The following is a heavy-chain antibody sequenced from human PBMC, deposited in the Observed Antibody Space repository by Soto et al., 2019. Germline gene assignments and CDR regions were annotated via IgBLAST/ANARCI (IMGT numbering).Heavy chain of an antibody. CDR2: ISSSGSTI. V-gene: IGHV3-11*01. J-gene: IGHJ4*02. CDR3: ARCRWEYSGYDLYYFDY. CDR1: GFTFSDYY. Sequence: GSLRLSCAASGFTFSDYYMSWIRQAPGKGLEWVSYISSSGSTIYYADSVKGRFTISRDNAKNSLYLQMNSLRAEDTAVYYCARCRWEYSGYDLYYFDYWGQGTLVTVSS. D-gene: IGHD5-12*01.